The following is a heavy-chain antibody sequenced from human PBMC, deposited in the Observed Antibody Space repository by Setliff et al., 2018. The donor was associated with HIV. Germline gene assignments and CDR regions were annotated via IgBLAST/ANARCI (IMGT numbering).Heavy chain of an antibody. J-gene: IGHJ5*02. Sequence: PSETLSLTCTVSGDSISSSIYYWGWVRQPPGKGLEWIGGIYPSGTINYNPSLKSRVTMPVDTSKNQFSLRLTSVSAADTALYYCAGSMGATKGSWFEPWGQGTLVTVSS. CDR1: GDSISSSIYY. D-gene: IGHD1-26*01. CDR3: AGSMGATKGSWFEP. CDR2: IYPSGTI. V-gene: IGHV4-39*07.